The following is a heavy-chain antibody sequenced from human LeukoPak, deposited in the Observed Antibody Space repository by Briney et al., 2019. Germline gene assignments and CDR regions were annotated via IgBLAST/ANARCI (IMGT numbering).Heavy chain of an antibody. D-gene: IGHD4-23*01. J-gene: IGHJ4*02. CDR3: ARDNDYGGAAGFDY. V-gene: IGHV1-69*13. CDR2: IIPIFGTA. CDR1: GYTFTSYY. Sequence: SVKVSCKASGYTFTSYYMHWVRQAPGQGLEWMGGIIPIFGTANYAQKFQGRVTITADESTSTAYMELSSLRSEDMAVYYCARDNDYGGAAGFDYWGQGTLVTVSS.